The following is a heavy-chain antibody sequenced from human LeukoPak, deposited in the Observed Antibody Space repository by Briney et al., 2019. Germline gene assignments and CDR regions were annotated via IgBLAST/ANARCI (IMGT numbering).Heavy chain of an antibody. CDR3: ARGVRGYSYGLSYYYYYMDV. CDR1: DDSITMYY. J-gene: IGHJ6*03. D-gene: IGHD5-18*01. Sequence: PSETLSLTCSVSDDSITMYYWTWIRQPPGKGLEWIGYVDHTGSTNFNPSLNGRVSISRDTTKNLFSLRLRSVTAADTAVYYCARGVRGYSYGLSYYYYYMDVWGKGTTVTVSS. V-gene: IGHV4-59*01. CDR2: VDHTGST.